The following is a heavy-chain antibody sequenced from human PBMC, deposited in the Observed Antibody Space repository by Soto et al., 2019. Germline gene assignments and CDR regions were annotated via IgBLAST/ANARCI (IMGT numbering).Heavy chain of an antibody. CDR3: ARDAEFGELVNWFDP. J-gene: IGHJ5*02. CDR1: GYTFTSYY. CDR2: INPSGGST. D-gene: IGHD3-10*01. Sequence: QVQLVQSGAEVKKPGASVKVSCKASGYTFTSYYMHWVRQAPGQGLEWMGIINPSGGSTSYAQKFQGRVTMTRDTSTSTVYMELSSLRSEDTAVYYCARDAEFGELVNWFDPWGQGTLVTVSS. V-gene: IGHV1-46*01.